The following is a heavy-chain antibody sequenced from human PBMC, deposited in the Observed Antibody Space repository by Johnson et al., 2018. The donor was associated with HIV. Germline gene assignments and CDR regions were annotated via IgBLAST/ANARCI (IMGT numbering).Heavy chain of an antibody. CDR1: GFNFDDYG. V-gene: IGHV3-20*04. CDR3: ARERSPSGYDNHDAFDI. Sequence: VQLVESGGGVVRPGGSLRLSCAASGFNFDDYGMSWVRQAPGKGVEWVSGINWNGGSRGYADSVKGRFTISRDNAKNSLYLQMNSLRGEDTALYYCARERSPSGYDNHDAFDIWGQGTMVTVSS. D-gene: IGHD3-3*01. CDR2: INWNGGSR. J-gene: IGHJ3*02.